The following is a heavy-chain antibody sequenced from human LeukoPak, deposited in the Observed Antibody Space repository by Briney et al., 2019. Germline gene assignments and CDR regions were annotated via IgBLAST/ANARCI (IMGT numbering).Heavy chain of an antibody. J-gene: IGHJ3*02. CDR3: ARFSSDKRRGAFDI. V-gene: IGHV1-18*01. CDR2: ISAYNGNT. CDR1: GYTFTSYG. Sequence: GASVKVSCKASGYTFTSYGISWVRQAPGQGLEWMGWISAYNGNTNYAQKLQGRVTMTTDTSTSKAYMELRSLRSDDTAVYYCARFSSDKRRGAFDIWGQGTMVTVSS. D-gene: IGHD5-12*01.